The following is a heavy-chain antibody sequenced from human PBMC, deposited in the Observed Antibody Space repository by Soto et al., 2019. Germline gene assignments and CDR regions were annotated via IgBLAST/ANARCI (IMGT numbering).Heavy chain of an antibody. V-gene: IGHV4-59*01. CDR1: GGSMRNVY. CDR2: IFHSGNA. D-gene: IGHD2-15*01. J-gene: IGHJ4*01. CDR3: ARAHAPTLPFDY. Sequence: PSETLSLTCTVSGGSMRNVYWSWIRQPPGKRLEWIGFIFHSGNAKYNPSLKSRVTISIDTSTSQFSLILDSVTAADTAVYFCARAHAPTLPFDYWGLGTLVTVSS.